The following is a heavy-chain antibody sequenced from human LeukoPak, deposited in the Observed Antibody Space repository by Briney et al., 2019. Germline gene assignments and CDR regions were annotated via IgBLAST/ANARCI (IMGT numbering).Heavy chain of an antibody. J-gene: IGHJ6*03. CDR3: ATSIWFGDYYHYYMAL. Sequence: SETLSLTCPVSGASITSGDYYWNWMRQPAGKGLEWIGRIYTGGSTNYNPSLKSRITISLDTSKNQFSLKLRSVTAADTAVYYCATSIWFGDYYHYYMALWGKGTTVTISS. D-gene: IGHD3-10*01. V-gene: IGHV4-61*02. CDR1: GASITSGDYY. CDR2: IYTGGST.